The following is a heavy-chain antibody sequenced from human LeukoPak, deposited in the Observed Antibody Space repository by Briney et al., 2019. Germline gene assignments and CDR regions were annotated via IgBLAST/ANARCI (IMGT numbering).Heavy chain of an antibody. Sequence: ASVKVSCKASGYTFTSYYMHWVRQAPGQGLEWMGIINPSGGSTSYAQKFQGRVTMTRDTSTSTVYMELSSLRSEDTAVYYCARDPGSLGEFTSYYMDVWGKGTTVTISS. CDR2: INPSGGST. CDR1: GYTFTSYY. V-gene: IGHV1-46*01. CDR3: ARDPGSLGEFTSYYMDV. D-gene: IGHD3-10*01. J-gene: IGHJ6*03.